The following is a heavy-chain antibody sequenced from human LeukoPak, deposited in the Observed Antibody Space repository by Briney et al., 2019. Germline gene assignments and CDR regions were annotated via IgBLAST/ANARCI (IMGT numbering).Heavy chain of an antibody. CDR2: IYYTGSPT. CDR3: ARHPLGITGTTGAFDI. CDR1: GGSITSSTHY. D-gene: IGHD1-7*01. Sequence: SETLSLTCTVSGGSITSSTHYWGWIRQPPGKGLEWIGTIYYTGSPTFYNPSLKSRLTISVDTSKSHFSLKLTSVTAADTAVYYCARHPLGITGTTGAFDIWGQGTMVTVSS. V-gene: IGHV4-39*01. J-gene: IGHJ3*02.